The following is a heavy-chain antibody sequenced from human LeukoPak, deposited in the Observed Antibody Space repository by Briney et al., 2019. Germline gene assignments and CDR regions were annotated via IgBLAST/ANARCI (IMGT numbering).Heavy chain of an antibody. J-gene: IGHJ5*02. CDR1: GFTFSSYA. V-gene: IGHV3-11*04. CDR3: ARDFAGTTSFDP. D-gene: IGHD1-7*01. CDR2: ISSSGSTI. Sequence: GGSLRLSCAASGFTFSSYAMSWIRQAPGKGLEWVSYISSSGSTIYYADSVKGRFTISRDNAKNSLYLQMNSLRAEDTAVYYCARDFAGTTSFDPWGQGTLVTVSS.